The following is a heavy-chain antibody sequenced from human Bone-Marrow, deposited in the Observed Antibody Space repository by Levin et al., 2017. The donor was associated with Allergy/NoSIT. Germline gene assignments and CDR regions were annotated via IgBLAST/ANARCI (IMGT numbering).Heavy chain of an antibody. CDR2: ISRNGSPV. Sequence: GGSLRLSCAASGFDFSDNYMTWIRQAPGKGLEWVAHISRNGSPVQYAESVKGRFTISRDNAKNSLFLEMSTLRVEDTAVYYCARAQGYYDTSGYDYWGQGTLVTVSS. CDR1: GFDFSDNY. V-gene: IGHV3-11*01. J-gene: IGHJ4*02. D-gene: IGHD3-22*01. CDR3: ARAQGYYDTSGYDY.